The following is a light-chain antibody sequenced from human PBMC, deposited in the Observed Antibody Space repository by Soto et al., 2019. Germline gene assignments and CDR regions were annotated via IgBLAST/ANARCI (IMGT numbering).Light chain of an antibody. V-gene: IGKV3-20*01. CDR3: QQYKSYPLT. J-gene: IGKJ4*01. Sequence: EIVLTQSPGTLSLSPGERATLSCRASQSVSNNYLAWYQQKPGQAPRLLIYGASNRATGIPDRFSGSGSGTDFTLTISRLEPDDFATYYCQQYKSYPLTFGGGTKVDIK. CDR2: GAS. CDR1: QSVSNNY.